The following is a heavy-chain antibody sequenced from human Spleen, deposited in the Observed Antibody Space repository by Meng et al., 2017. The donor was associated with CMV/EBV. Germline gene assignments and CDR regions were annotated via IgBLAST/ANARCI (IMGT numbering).Heavy chain of an antibody. J-gene: IGHJ3*02. CDR2: INPNSGGT. Sequence: ASVKVSCKASGYTFTGYYMHWVRQAPGQGLEWMGWINPNSGGTNYAQKFQGRVTMTRDTSISTAYMELSRLRSDDTAVYYCARWIVVAPAAIGIDDAFDIWGQGTMVTVSS. CDR3: ARWIVVAPAAIGIDDAFDI. D-gene: IGHD2-2*02. V-gene: IGHV1-2*02. CDR1: GYTFTGYY.